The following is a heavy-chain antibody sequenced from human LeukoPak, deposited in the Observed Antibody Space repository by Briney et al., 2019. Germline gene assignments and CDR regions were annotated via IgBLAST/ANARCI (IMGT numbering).Heavy chain of an antibody. V-gene: IGHV3-9*01. CDR2: ISWNSGGI. CDR3: AKDTGSGTYYKYFDY. D-gene: IGHD3-10*01. J-gene: IGHJ4*02. Sequence: PGRSLRLSCAASGFTFDDYAMHWVRQAPGKGLEWVSGISWNSGGIGYADSVKGRFTISRDNAKNSLYLQMNSLRAEDTALYYCAKDTGSGTYYKYFDYWGQGTLVTVSS. CDR1: GFTFDDYA.